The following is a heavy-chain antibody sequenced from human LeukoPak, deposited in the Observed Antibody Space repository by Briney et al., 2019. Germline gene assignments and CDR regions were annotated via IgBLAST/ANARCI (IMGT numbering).Heavy chain of an antibody. J-gene: IGHJ4*02. Sequence: PSETLSLTCTGGFISRSSYYWGWIRQPPGKGLEWIGSIYYSGSTYYNPSLKSRVTISVDTSKNQFSLKLSSVTVADTAVYYCARKSLWFGGYFDYWGQGTLVTVSS. CDR2: IYYSGST. CDR3: ARKSLWFGGYFDY. CDR1: GFISRSSYY. D-gene: IGHD3-10*01. V-gene: IGHV4-39*01.